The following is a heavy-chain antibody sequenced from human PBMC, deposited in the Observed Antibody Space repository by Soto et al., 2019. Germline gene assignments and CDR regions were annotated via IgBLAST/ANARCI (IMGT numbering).Heavy chain of an antibody. J-gene: IGHJ6*02. CDR3: ARFPPYSNYVLYYYYGMDV. CDR1: GGSFSGYY. V-gene: IGHV4-34*01. CDR2: INHSGST. D-gene: IGHD4-4*01. Sequence: SSETLSITYAVYGGSFSGYYWSWIRQTPGKGLEWIGEINHSGSTNYNPSLKSRVTISVDTSKNQFSLKLSSVTAADTAVYYCARFPPYSNYVLYYYYGMDVWGQGTTVTVSS.